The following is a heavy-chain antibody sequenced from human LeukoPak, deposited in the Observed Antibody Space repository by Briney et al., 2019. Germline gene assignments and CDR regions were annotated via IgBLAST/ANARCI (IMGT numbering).Heavy chain of an antibody. D-gene: IGHD2-2*01. CDR2: IRSKAYGGTT. V-gene: IGHV3-49*03. J-gene: IGHJ4*02. Sequence: QSGGSLRLSCTASGFTFGDYAMSWFRQAPGKGLEWVGFIRSKAYGGTTEYAASVKGRFTISRDDSKSIAYLQMNSLKTEDTAVYYCTRDPPGLEYQPSGYWGQGTLVTVSS. CDR1: GFTFGDYA. CDR3: TRDPPGLEYQPSGY.